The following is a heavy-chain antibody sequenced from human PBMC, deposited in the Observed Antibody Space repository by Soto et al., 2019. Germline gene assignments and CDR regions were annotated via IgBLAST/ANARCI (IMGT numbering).Heavy chain of an antibody. J-gene: IGHJ4*02. D-gene: IGHD3-10*01. CDR1: GFTFSSYA. CDR3: AKDGGDYYGSGSYSY. CDR2: ISYDGSNK. V-gene: IGHV3-30*04. Sequence: GGSLRLSCAASGFTFSSYAMHWVRQAPGKGLEWVAVISYDGSNKYYADSVKGRFTISRDNSKNTLYLQMNSLRAEDTAVYYCAKDGGDYYGSGSYSYWGQGTLVTVPS.